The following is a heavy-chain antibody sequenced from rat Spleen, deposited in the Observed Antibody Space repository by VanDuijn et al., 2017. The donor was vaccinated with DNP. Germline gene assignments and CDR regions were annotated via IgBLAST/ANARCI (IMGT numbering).Heavy chain of an antibody. D-gene: IGHD1-2*01. CDR3: ATSTGAY. CDR1: GFTFSYYW. J-gene: IGHJ3*01. Sequence: EVQLVESGGGLVKPGRSLKVPCVASGFTFSYYWMTWIRQVPGKGLEWIASITSGAGTTSYADSVKGRFTVSRDDAKSTLCLQMDSLRSEDTATYYCATSTGAYWGQGTLVTVSS. V-gene: IGHV5-31*01. CDR2: ITSGAGTT.